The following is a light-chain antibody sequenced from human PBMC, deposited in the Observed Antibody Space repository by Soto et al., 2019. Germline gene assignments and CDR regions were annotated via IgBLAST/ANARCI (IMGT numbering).Light chain of an antibody. CDR1: SSDVGGYNY. CDR3: CSYAGRYIYV. J-gene: IGLJ1*01. CDR2: DVS. V-gene: IGLV2-11*01. Sequence: QSALAQPRSGSGSPGQSVTISCTGTSSDVGGYNYVSWYQQHPGKAPKLMIYDVSKRPSGVPDRFSGSKSGNTASLTISGLQAEDEADYYCCSYAGRYIYVFGTGIKV.